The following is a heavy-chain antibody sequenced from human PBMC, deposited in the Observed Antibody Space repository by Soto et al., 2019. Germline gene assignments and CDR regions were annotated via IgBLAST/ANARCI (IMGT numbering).Heavy chain of an antibody. Sequence: ASVKVSCKASGYIFTNFGISWVRQAPGQGLEWMGWISGYNDNTHYAQKHQGRVSMTTDTSTGTAYMDLRSLRSDDTAIYYCVRDSSSWFYYYYGMDVWGQGTTVTVSS. CDR3: VRDSSSWFYYYYGMDV. J-gene: IGHJ6*02. D-gene: IGHD6-13*01. V-gene: IGHV1-18*01. CDR1: GYIFTNFG. CDR2: ISGYNDNT.